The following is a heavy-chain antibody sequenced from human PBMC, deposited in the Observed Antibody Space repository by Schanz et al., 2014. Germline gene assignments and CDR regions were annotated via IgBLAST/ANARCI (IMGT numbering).Heavy chain of an antibody. D-gene: IGHD4-17*01. CDR3: ARELRLEYYFDY. CDR2: INPDSGGT. V-gene: IGHV1-2*02. Sequence: QVHLVQSGSELKKPGASVKVSCKASGYTLTAYYMHWVRQAPGQGLEWMGWINPDSGGTNYAQKFQGRVTMTRDTSISTAYMELSSLRSDDTAVYYCARELRLEYYFDYWGQGTQVTVSS. J-gene: IGHJ4*02. CDR1: GYTLTAYY.